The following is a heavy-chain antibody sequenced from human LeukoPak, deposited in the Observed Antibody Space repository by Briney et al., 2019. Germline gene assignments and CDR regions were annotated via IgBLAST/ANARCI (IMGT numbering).Heavy chain of an antibody. J-gene: IGHJ4*02. CDR2: IYTSGST. CDR1: GGSISSYY. CDR3: ARSPVVSLYYFDY. Sequence: SETLSLTCTVSGGSISSYYWSWIRQPAGKRLEWIGRIYTSGSTNYNPSLKSRVTMSVDTPKNQFSLTLSSVTAADTAVYYCARSPVVSLYYFDYWGQGTLVTVSS. V-gene: IGHV4-4*07. D-gene: IGHD4-23*01.